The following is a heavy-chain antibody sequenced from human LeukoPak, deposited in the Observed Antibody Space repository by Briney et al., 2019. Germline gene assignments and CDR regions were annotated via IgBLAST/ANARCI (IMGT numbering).Heavy chain of an antibody. V-gene: IGHV1-18*01. Sequence: ASVKVSCKASGYTFITYGINWVRQAPGQGPEWMGWINPYNGNTKYAQKFQGRVTMTTNTSTSTSYMELRSLRSDDTAVYYCARLGSRGYFAIDYWGQGTLVTVAS. CDR1: GYTFITYG. J-gene: IGHJ4*02. D-gene: IGHD3-22*01. CDR3: ARLGSRGYFAIDY. CDR2: INPYNGNT.